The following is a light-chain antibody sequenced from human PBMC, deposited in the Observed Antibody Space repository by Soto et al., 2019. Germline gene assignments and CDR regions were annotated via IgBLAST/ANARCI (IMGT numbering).Light chain of an antibody. CDR1: SSDVGRYNY. CDR3: STYAGSNNVV. CDR2: EVS. Sequence: QSALTQPPSASGSPGQSVTISCAGTSSDVGRYNYVSWYQQHPGKAPKVMIYEVSKRPSGVPDRFSGSKSGNTASLTVSGLQAEDEAEYYCSTYAGSNNVVFGGGTKLPVL. V-gene: IGLV2-8*01. J-gene: IGLJ2*01.